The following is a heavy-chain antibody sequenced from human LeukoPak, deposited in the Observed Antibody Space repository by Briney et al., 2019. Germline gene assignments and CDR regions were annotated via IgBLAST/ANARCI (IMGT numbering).Heavy chain of an antibody. CDR3: ARDNGYCSGGSCLHYYMDV. CDR1: GFTFSSYG. CDR2: IRYDGSNK. D-gene: IGHD2-15*01. V-gene: IGHV3-30*02. J-gene: IGHJ6*03. Sequence: GGSLRLSCAASGFTFSSYGMHWVRQAPGKGLEWVAFIRYDGSNKYYADSVKGRFTISRDNSKNTLYLQMNSLRAEDTAVYYCARDNGYCSGGSCLHYYMDVWGKGTTVTISS.